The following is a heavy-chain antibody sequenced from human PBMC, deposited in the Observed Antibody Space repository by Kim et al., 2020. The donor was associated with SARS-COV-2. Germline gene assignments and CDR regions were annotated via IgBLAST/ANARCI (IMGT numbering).Heavy chain of an antibody. V-gene: IGHV4-59*01. CDR2: IYYSGST. J-gene: IGHJ6*02. Sequence: SETLSLTCTVSGGSISSYYWSWIRQPPGKGLEWIGYIYYSGSTNYNPSLKSRVTISVDTSKNQFSLKLSSVTAADTAVYYCARVGLYYYYYGMDVWGQGTTVTVSS. D-gene: IGHD3-16*01. CDR3: ARVGLYYYYYGMDV. CDR1: GGSISSYY.